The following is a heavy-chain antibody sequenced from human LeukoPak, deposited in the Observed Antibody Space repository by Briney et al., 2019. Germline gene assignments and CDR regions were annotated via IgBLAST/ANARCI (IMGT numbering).Heavy chain of an antibody. Sequence: GASVKVSCKGSRYTFTGYYMYWVRQAPGQGLEWMGWINPHTGGIYYAHKFQGRVTMTRDTSISTAYMELSSLTSDDTAVYYCARGGQPPCYFHYYMDVWGKGTTVTVSS. J-gene: IGHJ6*03. D-gene: IGHD3/OR15-3a*01. CDR2: INPHTGGI. CDR1: RYTFTGYY. CDR3: ARGGQPPCYFHYYMDV. V-gene: IGHV1-2*02.